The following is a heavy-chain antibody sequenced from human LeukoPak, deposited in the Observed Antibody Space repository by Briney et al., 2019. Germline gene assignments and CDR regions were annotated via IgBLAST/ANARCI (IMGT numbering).Heavy chain of an antibody. CDR2: INNSGGST. Sequence: GGTLRLSCAASGFTFTTYGMSWVRQAPGKGLEWVSTINNSGGSTYYADSVKGRFTISRDNSKNTLYLQMNSLRAEDTAVYYCAKDLTMVRGVFDYWGQGTLVTVSS. D-gene: IGHD3-10*01. CDR3: AKDLTMVRGVFDY. CDR1: GFTFTTYG. J-gene: IGHJ4*02. V-gene: IGHV3-23*01.